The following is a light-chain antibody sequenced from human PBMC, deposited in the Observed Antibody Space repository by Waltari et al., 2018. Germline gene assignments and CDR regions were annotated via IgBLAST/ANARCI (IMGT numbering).Light chain of an antibody. Sequence: EIVLTQSPATLSLSPGERATLSCRASQSVSSYLAWYQQKPGQAPRLLIYDASNRATGIPARFSGSGSGTEFTLTISSLQSEDSAVYYCQQYHNWPPLTFGGGTKVEIK. CDR3: QQYHNWPPLT. J-gene: IGKJ4*01. V-gene: IGKV3-11*01. CDR1: QSVSSY. CDR2: DAS.